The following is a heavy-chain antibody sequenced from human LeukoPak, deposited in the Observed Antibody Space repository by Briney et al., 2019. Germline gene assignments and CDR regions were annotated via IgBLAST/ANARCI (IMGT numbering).Heavy chain of an antibody. CDR1: GYSISSGYY. CDR2: IYHSGST. D-gene: IGHD3-22*01. Sequence: SSETLSLTCTVSGYSISSGYYWGWIRQPPGKGPARLRPIYHSGSTYYNPSLKSRVTISVDTSKNQFSLKLSSVTAADTAVYYCARGSSGYYKPSYYFDYWGQGTLVTVSS. CDR3: ARGSSGYYKPSYYFDY. J-gene: IGHJ4*02. V-gene: IGHV4-38-2*02.